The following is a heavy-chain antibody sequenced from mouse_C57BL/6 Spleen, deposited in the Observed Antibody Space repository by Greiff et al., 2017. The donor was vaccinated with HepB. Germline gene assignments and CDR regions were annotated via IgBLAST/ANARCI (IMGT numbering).Heavy chain of an antibody. CDR1: GYSFTDYN. CDR3: ARGEDYGYDGFDC. J-gene: IGHJ2*01. Sequence: VQLKQSGPELVKPGASVKISCKASGYSFTDYNMNWVKQSNGKSLEWIGVINPNYGTTSYNQKFKGKATLTVEQSSSTAYMQLNSLTSEDSAVYYCARGEDYGYDGFDCWGQGTTLTVSS. CDR2: INPNYGTT. D-gene: IGHD2-2*01. V-gene: IGHV1-39*01.